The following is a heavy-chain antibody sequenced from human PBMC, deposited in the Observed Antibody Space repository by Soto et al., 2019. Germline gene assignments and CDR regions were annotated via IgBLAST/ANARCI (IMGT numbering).Heavy chain of an antibody. D-gene: IGHD2-2*01. CDR3: ATYTSLDY. Sequence: GPLGLSCAASGFTVRNNYMSGVRQAPGKGLEWVSLIYSGGSTFYADSVKGLFTISRDNSKNTLFLQMNSLRAEDTAVYFCATYTSLDYRGQGTLVTVSS. J-gene: IGHJ4*02. V-gene: IGHV3-53*01. CDR1: GFTVRNNY. CDR2: IYSGGST.